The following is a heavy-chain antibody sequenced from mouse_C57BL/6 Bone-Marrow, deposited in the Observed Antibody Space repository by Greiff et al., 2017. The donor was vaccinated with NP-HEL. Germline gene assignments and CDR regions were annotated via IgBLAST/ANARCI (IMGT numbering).Heavy chain of an antibody. D-gene: IGHD1-1*01. CDR2: IHPNSGST. V-gene: IGHV1-64*01. J-gene: IGHJ1*03. Sequence: QVQLQQSGAELVKPGASVKLSCKASGYTFTSYWMHWVKQRPGQGLEWIGMIHPNSGSTNYNEKFKSKATLTVDKSSSTAYMQLSSLTSEDSAVYYCARLYYYGSSFYVWGTGTTVTVSS. CDR3: ARLYYYGSSFYV. CDR1: GYTFTSYW.